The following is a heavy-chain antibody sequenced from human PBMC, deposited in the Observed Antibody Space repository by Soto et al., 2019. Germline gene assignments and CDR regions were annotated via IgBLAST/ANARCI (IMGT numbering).Heavy chain of an antibody. D-gene: IGHD2-15*01. Sequence: EVQLLESGGGLVQPGGSLRLSCAASGFSIGSSAWSWVRQAPGKGLDWVSTIGGNGVTTFYADSVKGRFTISRDISRNTVFLQMSSLRAEDTALYYCAKSTRYCSGGGCFYYFAYSGQVTLVTVAS. CDR1: GFSIGSSA. CDR2: IGGNGVTT. J-gene: IGHJ4*02. CDR3: AKSTRYCSGGGCFYYFAY. V-gene: IGHV3-23*01.